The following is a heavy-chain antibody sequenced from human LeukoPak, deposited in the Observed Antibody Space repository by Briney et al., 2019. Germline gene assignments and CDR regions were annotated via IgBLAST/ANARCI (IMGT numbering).Heavy chain of an antibody. CDR3: ARDRDGFNSVFGY. CDR2: ISGSGGST. CDR1: GFTFSSYA. J-gene: IGHJ4*02. Sequence: GGSLRLSCAASGFTFSSYAMSWVRQAPGKGLEWVSAISGSGGSTYYADSVKGRFTISRDNSKNTLYLQMNSLRAEDTALYYCARDRDGFNSVFGYWGQGTLVTVSS. D-gene: IGHD5-24*01. V-gene: IGHV3-23*01.